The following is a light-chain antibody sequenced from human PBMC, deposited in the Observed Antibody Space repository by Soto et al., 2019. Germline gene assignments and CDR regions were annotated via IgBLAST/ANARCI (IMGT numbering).Light chain of an antibody. J-gene: IGLJ2*01. CDR1: SSDVGGYNY. CDR3: SSYTSSSPVV. CDR2: EVS. V-gene: IGLV2-14*01. Sequence: QSALTQPASVSGSPGQSITISCTGTSSDVGGYNYVSWYQQHPGKAPKLMIYEVSNRPSGVSNRFSGSKSGNTASLTISGLQAEDEPVYYCSSYTSSSPVVFGGGTKLTVL.